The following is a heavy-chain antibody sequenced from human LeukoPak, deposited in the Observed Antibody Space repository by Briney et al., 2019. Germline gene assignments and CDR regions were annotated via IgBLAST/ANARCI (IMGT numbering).Heavy chain of an antibody. CDR1: GFTFSSHS. J-gene: IGHJ4*02. CDR3: ATTLTRDSSGSYGALDY. CDR2: ISSSSDYI. D-gene: IGHD6-19*01. V-gene: IGHV3-21*01. Sequence: GGPLRLSCAASGFTFSSHSMNWVRQAPGKGLDWVSSISSSSDYIYNADSVKGRFTISRDNAKNSLYLQMNSLRVEDTAVYYCATTLTRDSSGSYGALDYWGQGTLVTVSS.